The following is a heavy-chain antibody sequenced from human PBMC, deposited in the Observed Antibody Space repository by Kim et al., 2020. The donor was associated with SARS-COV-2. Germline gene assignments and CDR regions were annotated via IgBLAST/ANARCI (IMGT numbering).Heavy chain of an antibody. Sequence: GGSLRLSCAASGFTFSSYGMHWVRQAPGKGLEWVAVISYDGSNKYYADSVKGRFTISRDNSKNTLYLQMNSLRAEDTAVYYCAKDRPKNRYSSSWYGYFDYWGQGTLVTVSS. CDR2: ISYDGSNK. D-gene: IGHD6-13*01. J-gene: IGHJ4*02. CDR3: AKDRPKNRYSSSWYGYFDY. CDR1: GFTFSSYG. V-gene: IGHV3-30*18.